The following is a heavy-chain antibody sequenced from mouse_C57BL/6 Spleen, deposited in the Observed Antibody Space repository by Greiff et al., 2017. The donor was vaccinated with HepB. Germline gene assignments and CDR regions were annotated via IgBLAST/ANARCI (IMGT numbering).Heavy chain of an antibody. J-gene: IGHJ3*01. D-gene: IGHD2-5*01. CDR2: ISDGGSYT. V-gene: IGHV5-4*01. CDR1: GFTFSSYA. CDR3: ARPAYYSNYEGFAY. Sequence: EVHLVESGGGLVKPGGSLKLSCAASGFTFSSYAMSWVRQTPEKRLEWVATISDGGSYTYYPDNVKGRFTISRDNAKNNLYLQMSHLKSEDTAMYYCARPAYYSNYEGFAYWGQGTLVTVSA.